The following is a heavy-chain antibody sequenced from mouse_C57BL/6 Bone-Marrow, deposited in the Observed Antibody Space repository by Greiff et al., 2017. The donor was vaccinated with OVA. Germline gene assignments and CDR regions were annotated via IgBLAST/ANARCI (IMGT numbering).Heavy chain of an antibody. D-gene: IGHD1-1*02. J-gene: IGHJ4*01. Sequence: QVQLQQSGPGLVQPSQSLSITCTVSGFSLTSYGVHWVRPSPGKGLEWLGVIWRGGSTDYNAAFMSRLSITKDNSKSQVFFKMNSLQADDTAIYYCAKYGGNYVSYAMDYWGQGTSVTVSS. CDR2: IWRGGST. CDR3: AKYGGNYVSYAMDY. CDR1: GFSLTSYG. V-gene: IGHV2-5*01.